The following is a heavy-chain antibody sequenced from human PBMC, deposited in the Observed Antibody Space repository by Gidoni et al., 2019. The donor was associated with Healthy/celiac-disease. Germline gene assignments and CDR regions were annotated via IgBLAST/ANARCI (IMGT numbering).Heavy chain of an antibody. D-gene: IGHD2-21*01. CDR3: AKDGSIVVVKDGIDV. V-gene: IGHV3-30*18. CDR1: GFTFISYG. J-gene: IGHJ6*02. CDR2: ISYDGSNK. Sequence: QVQLVESGGGVVQPGSSLRLSCAASGFTFISYGMHWARQAPGKGLEWVAVISYDGSNKYYADSVKGRFTISRDNSKNTLYLQMNSLRAEDTAVYYCAKDGSIVVVKDGIDVWGQGTTVTVSS.